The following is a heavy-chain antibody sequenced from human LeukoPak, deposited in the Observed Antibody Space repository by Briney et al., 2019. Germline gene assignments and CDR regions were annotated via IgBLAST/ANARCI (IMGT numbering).Heavy chain of an antibody. D-gene: IGHD3/OR15-3a*01. CDR3: ARPVTYNDVWSGYPPFDY. CDR2: IIPIFGTT. CDR1: GGTFSSYA. Sequence: SVKVSCKASGGTFSSYAISWVRQAPGHGLEWMGGIIPIFGTTNYAQKFQGRVTITADESTSTAFMELSSLRPEDTAVYYCARPVTYNDVWSGYPPFDYWGQGTLITVSS. V-gene: IGHV1-69*01. J-gene: IGHJ4*02.